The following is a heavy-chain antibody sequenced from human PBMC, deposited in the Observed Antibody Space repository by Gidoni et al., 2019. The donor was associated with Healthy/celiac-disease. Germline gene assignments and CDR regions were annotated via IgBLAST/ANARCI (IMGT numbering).Heavy chain of an antibody. CDR1: GGTFSSYA. Sequence: QVQLVQSGAEVKKPGSSVKVSCKASGGTFSSYAISWVRQAPGQGLEWMGGIIPIFGTANYAQKFQGRVTITADESTSTAYMELSSLRSEDTAVYYCARDRPGYSGYEGGEWIDYWGQGTLVTVSS. CDR3: ARDRPGYSGYEGGEWIDY. V-gene: IGHV1-69*01. D-gene: IGHD5-12*01. J-gene: IGHJ4*02. CDR2: IIPIFGTA.